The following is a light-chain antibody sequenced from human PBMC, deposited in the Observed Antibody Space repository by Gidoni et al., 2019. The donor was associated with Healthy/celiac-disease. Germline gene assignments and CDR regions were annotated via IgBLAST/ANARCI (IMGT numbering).Light chain of an antibody. Sequence: EIVLTQSPATLSSSPGERATLSCRASQSVSSYLAWYQQTPGQAPRLLIYDASNRATGIPARFRGSGSGTDFTLTISSLEPEDFAVYYCQQRSNWPPTFXPXTKVDIK. CDR3: QQRSNWPPT. J-gene: IGKJ3*01. CDR2: DAS. CDR1: QSVSSY. V-gene: IGKV3-11*01.